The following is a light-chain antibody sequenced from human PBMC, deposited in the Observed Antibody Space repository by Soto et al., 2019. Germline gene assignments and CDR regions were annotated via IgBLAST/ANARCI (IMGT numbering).Light chain of an antibody. J-gene: IGKJ1*01. Sequence: EIVLTQSPCTLSLSPGERATLSCRASQSVSSSYLAWYQQKPGQAPRLLIYGASSRATGIPDRFSGSGSGTDFTLTISRLEPEDFAVYYCQQYGSSSWTFGQGTMV. CDR1: QSVSSSY. CDR2: GAS. V-gene: IGKV3-20*01. CDR3: QQYGSSSWT.